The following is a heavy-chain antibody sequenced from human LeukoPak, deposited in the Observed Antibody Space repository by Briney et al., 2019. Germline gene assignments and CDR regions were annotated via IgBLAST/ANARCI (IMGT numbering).Heavy chain of an antibody. V-gene: IGHV3-73*01. CDR1: EFIFSGSA. Sequence: GGSLKLSCAASEFIFSGSAMHWVRQASGKGLEWVGRIRSKANSYATVYAASVKGRFTISRDDSKNTAYLQMNSLKAEDTALYYCVNSGFDPWGQGTLVTVSS. D-gene: IGHD3-10*01. J-gene: IGHJ5*02. CDR3: VNSGFDP. CDR2: IRSKANSYAT.